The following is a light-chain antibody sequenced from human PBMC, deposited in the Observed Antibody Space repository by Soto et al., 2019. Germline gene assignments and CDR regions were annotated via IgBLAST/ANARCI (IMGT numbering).Light chain of an antibody. CDR2: EVS. Sequence: QSALTHPASVSRSPGLSITISCTGTSSDGGGYNYVSWYQQHPGKAPRLMIYEVSNPPSGVSNRFSGSKSANTASLTISGLQTEDEADYFCSSYRSGATSTFGTGTRAPS. CDR1: SSDGGGYNY. V-gene: IGLV2-14*01. CDR3: SSYRSGATST. J-gene: IGLJ1*01.